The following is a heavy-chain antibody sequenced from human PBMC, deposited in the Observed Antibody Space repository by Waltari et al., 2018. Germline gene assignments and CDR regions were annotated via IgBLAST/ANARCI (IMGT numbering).Heavy chain of an antibody. CDR3: ASSSVSVSGYFDY. Sequence: DVQLVESGGGLVQPGGSLRLSCAVSGFAFSRHWMHWVRQVPGEELGGVSRIKSDGSDIRYADSVQGRFTISRDNAKNTLFLQMSSLRVDDTAIYYCASSSVSVSGYFDYWGQRILVTVAS. CDR2: IKSDGSDI. J-gene: IGHJ4*02. V-gene: IGHV3-74*01. D-gene: IGHD3-3*01. CDR1: GFAFSRHW.